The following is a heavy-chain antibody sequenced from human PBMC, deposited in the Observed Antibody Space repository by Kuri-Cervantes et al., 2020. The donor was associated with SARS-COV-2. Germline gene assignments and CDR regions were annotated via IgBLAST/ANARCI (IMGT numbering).Heavy chain of an antibody. CDR1: GYSFTSYW. J-gene: IGHJ4*02. Sequence: GESLKISCKGSGYSFTSYWISWVRQMPGKGLEWTGRIDPSDSYTNYSPSFQGHVTISADKSISTAYLQWSSLKASDTAMYYCARHLAGIVVVVAADINFDYWGQGTLVTVSS. V-gene: IGHV5-10-1*01. D-gene: IGHD2-15*01. CDR2: IDPSDSYT. CDR3: ARHLAGIVVVVAADINFDY.